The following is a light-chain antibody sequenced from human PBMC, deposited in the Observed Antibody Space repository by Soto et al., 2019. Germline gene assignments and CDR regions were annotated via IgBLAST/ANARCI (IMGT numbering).Light chain of an antibody. CDR1: SSNVGAYNF. Sequence: QSALTQPASVSGSPGQSITISCSGTSSNVGAYNFVSWYQQHPGKAPKLIMCDVNYRPSGVTTRFSGSKSGNTASLTISGLQAEDEADYYCSSYRTGSTLVFGGGTKLTVL. CDR3: SSYRTGSTLV. CDR2: DVN. J-gene: IGLJ1*01. V-gene: IGLV2-14*03.